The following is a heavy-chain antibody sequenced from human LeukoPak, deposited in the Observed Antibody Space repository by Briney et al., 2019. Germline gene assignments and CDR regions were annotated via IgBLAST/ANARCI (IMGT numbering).Heavy chain of an antibody. CDR2: IKQDGSEK. J-gene: IGHJ6*03. V-gene: IGHV3-7*01. D-gene: IGHD3-10*01. CDR1: GFTFSSYG. CDR3: AREFQVRGYMDV. Sequence: GGSLRLSCAASGFTFSSYGMHWVRQAPGKGLEWVANIKQDGSEKYYVDSVKGRFTISRDNAKNSLYLQMNSLRAEDTAVYYCAREFQVRGYMDVWGKGTTVTVSS.